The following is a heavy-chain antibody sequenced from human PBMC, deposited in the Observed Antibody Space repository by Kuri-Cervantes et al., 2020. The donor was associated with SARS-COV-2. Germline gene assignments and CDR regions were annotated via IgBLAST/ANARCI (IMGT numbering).Heavy chain of an antibody. CDR1: GGSISSSSYY. CDR2: IYYSGST. V-gene: IGHV4-39*02. D-gene: IGHD6-19*01. Sequence: SETLSLTCTVSGGSISSSSYYWGWIRQPPGKGLEWIGSIYYSGSTYYNPSLKSRVTISVDTSKNQLSLKLSSVTAADTAVYYCARDDSSGWPYYYYYMDVWGKGTTVTVSS. CDR3: ARDDSSGWPYYYYYMDV. J-gene: IGHJ6*03.